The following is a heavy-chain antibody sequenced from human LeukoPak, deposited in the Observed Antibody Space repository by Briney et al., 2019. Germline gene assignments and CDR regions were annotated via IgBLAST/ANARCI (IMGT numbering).Heavy chain of an antibody. CDR1: GFTFSSYW. D-gene: IGHD3-22*01. CDR3: ARGSSRGTMIPVPFGY. V-gene: IGHV3-74*01. Sequence: PGGSLRLSCAASGFTFSSYWMHWVRQAPGKGLVWVSRINSDGSSTSYADSVKGRFTISRDNAKNTLYLQMNSLRAADTAVYYCARGSSRGTMIPVPFGYWGQGTLVTVSS. CDR2: INSDGSST. J-gene: IGHJ4*02.